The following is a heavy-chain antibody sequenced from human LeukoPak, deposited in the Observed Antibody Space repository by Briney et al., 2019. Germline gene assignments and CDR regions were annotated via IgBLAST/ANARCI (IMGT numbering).Heavy chain of an antibody. CDR2: ISYDGSNE. J-gene: IGHJ4*02. Sequence: PGGSLRLSCAASGFTFSSYVMHWVRQAPGKGLEWVAIISYDGSNEYYADSVKGRFTISRDNSKNTLYLQMNSLRAADTAVYYCARETPYGSGSYPFDYWGQGILVTVSS. CDR1: GFTFSSYV. CDR3: ARETPYGSGSYPFDY. V-gene: IGHV3-30*04. D-gene: IGHD3-10*01.